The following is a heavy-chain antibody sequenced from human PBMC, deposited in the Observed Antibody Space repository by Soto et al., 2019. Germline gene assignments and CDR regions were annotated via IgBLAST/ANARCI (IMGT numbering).Heavy chain of an antibody. J-gene: IGHJ4*02. Sequence: GGSLRLSCAGSGFTFSDYYIHWIRRAPGKGLEWISYISGNGEIIQYAASARGRFTISRDNAENSVYLEMDSLRAEDTALYYCARDVDADFRTDFDYWGRGTLVTVS. D-gene: IGHD4-17*01. CDR2: ISGNGEII. CDR1: GFTFSDYY. CDR3: ARDVDADFRTDFDY. V-gene: IGHV3-11*01.